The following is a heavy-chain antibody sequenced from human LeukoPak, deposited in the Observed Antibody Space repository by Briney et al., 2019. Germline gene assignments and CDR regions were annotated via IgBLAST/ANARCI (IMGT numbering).Heavy chain of an antibody. V-gene: IGHV3-30*02. Sequence: GGSLRLSCAASGFTFSSYGMHWVRQAPGRGLEGVAFIRYDGTNKYYVDSVKGRFTISRDNSQKTLYLQMNSLRAEDTAVYYCAKDQFWFGESNACDYWGQGTLVTVSS. CDR2: IRYDGTNK. D-gene: IGHD3-10*01. CDR1: GFTFSSYG. CDR3: AKDQFWFGESNACDY. J-gene: IGHJ4*02.